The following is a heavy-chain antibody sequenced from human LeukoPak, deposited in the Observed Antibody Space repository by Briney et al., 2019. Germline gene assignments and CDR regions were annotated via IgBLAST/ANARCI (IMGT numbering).Heavy chain of an antibody. CDR2: INTNTGKP. CDR1: GGTFSSYA. CDR3: ARAASLDY. D-gene: IGHD2-2*01. J-gene: IGHJ4*02. V-gene: IGHV7-4-1*02. Sequence: VASVKVSCKASGGTFSSYAISRVRRAPGQGLEWMGWINTNTGKPTYAQGFTGRFVFSLDSSVSTAYLQINSLNAEGTAVYYCARAASLDYWGQGTLVTVSS.